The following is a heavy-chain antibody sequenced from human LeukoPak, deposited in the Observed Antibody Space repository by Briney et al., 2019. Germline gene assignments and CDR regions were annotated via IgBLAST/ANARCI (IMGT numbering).Heavy chain of an antibody. V-gene: IGHV3-21*01. Sequence: GGSLRLSCAASGFSFRVYSMNWVRQAAGQGLEWVSSISSSSSDISYADSVKGRFTISRDNAKNSLYLQMNSLRAEDTAVYYCARVPGGLEWADFDYWGQGTLVTVSS. J-gene: IGHJ4*02. CDR2: ISSSSSDI. D-gene: IGHD3-3*01. CDR3: ARVPGGLEWADFDY. CDR1: GFSFRVYS.